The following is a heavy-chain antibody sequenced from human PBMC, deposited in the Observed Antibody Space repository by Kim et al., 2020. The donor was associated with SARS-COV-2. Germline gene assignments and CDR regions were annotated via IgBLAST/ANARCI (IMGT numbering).Heavy chain of an antibody. CDR3: ARNRRAVDAFDI. J-gene: IGHJ3*02. Sequence: EYAVYVKSGINISPDTSKNQFSLQLSSVTPEDTAVYYCARNRRAVDAFDIWGLGTMVTVSS. V-gene: IGHV6-1*01. D-gene: IGHD3-16*02.